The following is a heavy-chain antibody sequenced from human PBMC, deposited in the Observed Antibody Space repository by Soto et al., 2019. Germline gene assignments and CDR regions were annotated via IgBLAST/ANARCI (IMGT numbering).Heavy chain of an antibody. CDR1: GGSISRYY. D-gene: IGHD2-8*02. CDR3: ATSTGWPGFDF. CDR2: MHYSGNT. V-gene: IGHV4-59*08. J-gene: IGHJ4*02. Sequence: SETLSLTCSVSGGSISRYYCSWVRQPPGKGLEWIGHMHYSGNTRYNPSLKSRATVSLDTSMNQFSLKLSSVTAADTAVYYCATSTGWPGFDFWGQGTLVTVSS.